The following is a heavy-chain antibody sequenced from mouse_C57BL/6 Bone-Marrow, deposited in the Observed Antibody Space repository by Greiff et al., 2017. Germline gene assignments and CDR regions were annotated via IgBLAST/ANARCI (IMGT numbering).Heavy chain of an antibody. CDR2: IHPSDSDT. Sequence: VQLQQPGAELVKPGASVKVSCKASGYTFTSYWMHWVKQRPGQGLEWIGRIHPSDSDTNYNQKFKGKATVTGDKSSSTAYMQLSSLTSEDTAVYYWAISAGSSYAWFAYWGQGTLVTVSA. CDR3: AISAGSSYAWFAY. J-gene: IGHJ3*01. D-gene: IGHD1-1*01. V-gene: IGHV1-74*01. CDR1: GYTFTSYW.